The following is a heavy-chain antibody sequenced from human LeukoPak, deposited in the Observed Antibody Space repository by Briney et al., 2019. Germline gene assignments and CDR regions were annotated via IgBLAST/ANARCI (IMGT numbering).Heavy chain of an antibody. J-gene: IGHJ5*02. Sequence: ASVKVSCRASGFTLNGYYMHWLRQAPGQGPEWMGWISLKSGGTNYAQKFQGRVTTTRDTSINTAYMELSRLRSDDTAVYYCARAAPHEFLTLPTDWFDPWGQGTLVAVSS. D-gene: IGHD3-3*01. V-gene: IGHV1-2*02. CDR3: ARAAPHEFLTLPTDWFDP. CDR2: ISLKSGGT. CDR1: GFTLNGYY.